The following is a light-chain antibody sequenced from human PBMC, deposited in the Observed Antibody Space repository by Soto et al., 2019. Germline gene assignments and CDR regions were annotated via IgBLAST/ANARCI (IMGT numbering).Light chain of an antibody. V-gene: IGLV2-23*01. CDR1: SSDVGSYNL. Sequence: QSVLAQPASVSASPGQSITIPCTGTSSDVGSYNLVSWVQQHPGKVPKLLIYEGTKRPSGLSDRFSGPKSGTTASLTISGLQAEDEAHYYCYSYAGENLYVFGTGTKVTVL. J-gene: IGLJ1*01. CDR3: YSYAGENLYV. CDR2: EGT.